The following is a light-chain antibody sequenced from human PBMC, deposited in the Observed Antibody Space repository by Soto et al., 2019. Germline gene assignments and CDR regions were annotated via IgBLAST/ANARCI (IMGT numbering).Light chain of an antibody. CDR2: DAS. CDR3: HQYGSSPIT. J-gene: IGKJ5*01. CDR1: QRISSSY. Sequence: EVVLTQSPATLSLSPGERATLSCGASQRISSSYLAWYQQKPGLAPRLLIYDASTRATGIPDRFSGSVSGTDFTLTISRLEPEDFVVYYCHQYGSSPITFGQGTRLE. V-gene: IGKV3D-20*01.